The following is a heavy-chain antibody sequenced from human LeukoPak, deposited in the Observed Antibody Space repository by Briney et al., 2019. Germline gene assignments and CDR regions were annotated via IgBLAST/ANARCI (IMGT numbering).Heavy chain of an antibody. D-gene: IGHD2-2*01. J-gene: IGHJ6*02. V-gene: IGHV3-7*01. CDR2: IKQDGSEK. Sequence: GGSLRLSCEASGFTFSNAWVNWVRQAPGKGLEWVANIKQDGSEKFYVDSVKGRFTISRDNAKNSLYLQMNSLRAEDTAVYYCARDLVVVVPAAIRYYYYGMDVWGQGTTVTVSS. CDR1: GFTFSNAW. CDR3: ARDLVVVVPAAIRYYYYGMDV.